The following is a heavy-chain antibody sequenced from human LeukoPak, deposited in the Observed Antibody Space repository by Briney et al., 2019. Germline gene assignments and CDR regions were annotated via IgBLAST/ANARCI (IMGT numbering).Heavy chain of an antibody. Sequence: KPSETLSLTCAVYGGSFSSSSYYWGWIRQPPGKGLEWIGSIYYSGSTYYNPSLKSRVTISVDTSKNQFSLKLSSVTAADTAVYYCASIGIVGARGAFDIWGQGTMVTVSS. CDR3: ASIGIVGARGAFDI. J-gene: IGHJ3*02. CDR2: IYYSGST. CDR1: GGSFSSSSYY. D-gene: IGHD1-26*01. V-gene: IGHV4-39*01.